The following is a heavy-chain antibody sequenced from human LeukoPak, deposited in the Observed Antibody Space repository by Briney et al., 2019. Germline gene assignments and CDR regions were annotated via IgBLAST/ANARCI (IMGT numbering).Heavy chain of an antibody. J-gene: IGHJ4*02. CDR2: ISSSSTYI. Sequence: GSLRLSCAASGFTFSSYSMNWVRQAPGKGLEWVSSISSSSTYIYYADSVKGRFTISRDNAKNSLYLQMNSLRAEDTAVYYCARYSPTNPPFDYWGQGTLVTVSS. D-gene: IGHD4-11*01. CDR1: GFTFSSYS. CDR3: ARYSPTNPPFDY. V-gene: IGHV3-21*01.